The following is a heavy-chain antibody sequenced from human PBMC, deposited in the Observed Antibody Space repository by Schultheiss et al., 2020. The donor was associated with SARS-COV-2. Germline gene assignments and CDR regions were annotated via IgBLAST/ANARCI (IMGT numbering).Heavy chain of an antibody. CDR1: GFTFSSYG. J-gene: IGHJ4*02. CDR2: IWYDGSNK. Sequence: GGSLRLSCAASGFTFSSYGMHWVRQAPGKGLEWVAVIWYDGSNKYYADSVKGRFTISRDNSKNTLYLQMNSLRAEDTAVYYCARDLNWNDGFDYWGQGTLVTVS. CDR3: ARDLNWNDGFDY. D-gene: IGHD1-20*01. V-gene: IGHV3-33*01.